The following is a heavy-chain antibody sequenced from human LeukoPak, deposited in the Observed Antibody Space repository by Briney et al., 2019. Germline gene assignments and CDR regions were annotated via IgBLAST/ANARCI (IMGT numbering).Heavy chain of an antibody. CDR1: GYTFTGYY. V-gene: IGHV1-2*06. Sequence: ASVKVSGKASGYTFTGYYIHWVRRAPGQGLEWMGRINPNSGGTNYAQKFQGRVTMTRDTSISTAYMELSRLRSDDTAVYYCARGTYYYDSSGYFDYWGQGTLVTVSS. CDR3: ARGTYYYDSSGYFDY. J-gene: IGHJ4*02. CDR2: INPNSGGT. D-gene: IGHD3-22*01.